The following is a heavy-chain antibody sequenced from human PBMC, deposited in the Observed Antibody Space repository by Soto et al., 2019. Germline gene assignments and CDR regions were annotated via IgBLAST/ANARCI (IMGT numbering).Heavy chain of an antibody. V-gene: IGHV3-15*07. CDR1: GFTFSNAW. D-gene: IGHD3-22*01. Sequence: PGGSLRLSCAASGFTFSNAWMNWVRQAPGKGLEWVGRIKSKTDGGTTDYAAPVKGRFTISRDDSKNTLYLQMNSLKTEDTAVYYCTTGYYYDSSGYYPPPFDYWGQGTLVTVTS. CDR2: IKSKTDGGTT. CDR3: TTGYYYDSSGYYPPPFDY. J-gene: IGHJ4*02.